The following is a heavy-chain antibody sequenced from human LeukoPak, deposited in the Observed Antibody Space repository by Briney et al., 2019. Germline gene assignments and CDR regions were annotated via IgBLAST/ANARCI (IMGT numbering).Heavy chain of an antibody. CDR3: ARAWGYGNQLGGHDAFDI. CDR2: IYPGDSDT. CDR1: GYSFTSYW. Sequence: LGESLKISCKGSGYSFTSYWIGWVRQMPGKGLEWMGIIYPGDSDTRYSPSFQGQVTISADKSISTAYLQWSSLKASDTAMYYCARAWGYGNQLGGHDAFDIWGQGTMVTVSS. J-gene: IGHJ3*02. V-gene: IGHV5-51*01. D-gene: IGHD4-11*01.